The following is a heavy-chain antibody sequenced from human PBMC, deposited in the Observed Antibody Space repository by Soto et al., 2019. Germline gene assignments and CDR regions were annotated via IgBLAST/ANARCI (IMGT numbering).Heavy chain of an antibody. D-gene: IGHD5-12*01. CDR3: ARDRVATITSPFDY. V-gene: IGHV3-7*01. Sequence: EVQLVESGGGLVQPGGSLRPSCAASGFTFSSYWMSWVRQAPGKGLEWVANIKQDGSEKYYVDSVKGRFTISRDNAKNSLYLQMNSLRAEDTAVYYCARDRVATITSPFDYWGQGSPVTVSS. CDR1: GFTFSSYW. CDR2: IKQDGSEK. J-gene: IGHJ4*02.